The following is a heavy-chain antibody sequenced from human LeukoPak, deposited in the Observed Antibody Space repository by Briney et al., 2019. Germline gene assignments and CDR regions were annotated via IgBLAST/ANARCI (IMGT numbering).Heavy chain of an antibody. J-gene: IGHJ6*03. CDR2: INPNSGGA. CDR1: GYTFTGYY. Sequence: ASVKVSCKASGYTFTGYYMHWVRQAPGQGLEWMGRINPNSGGANYAQKFQGRVTMTRDTSISTAYMELSRLRSDDTAVYYCARGDSSSPRDSYYYYMDVWGKGTTVTVSS. D-gene: IGHD6-13*01. V-gene: IGHV1-2*02. CDR3: ARGDSSSPRDSYYYYMDV.